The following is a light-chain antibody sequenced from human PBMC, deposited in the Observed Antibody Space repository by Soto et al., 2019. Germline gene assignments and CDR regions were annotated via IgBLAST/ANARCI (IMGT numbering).Light chain of an antibody. CDR1: QGISSY. CDR2: AAS. CDR3: QQYYSYPLT. Sequence: AIRMTQSPSSLSASTGDRVTITCQASQGISSYLAWYQQKPGKAPKLLIYAASTLQSGVPSRFSGSGSGTDFTLTISCLQSEDFATYYCQQYYSYPLTFGPGTKVDIK. J-gene: IGKJ3*01. V-gene: IGKV1-8*01.